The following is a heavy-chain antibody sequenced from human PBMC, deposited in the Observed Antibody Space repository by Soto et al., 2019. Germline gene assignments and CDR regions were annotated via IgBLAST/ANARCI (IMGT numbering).Heavy chain of an antibody. J-gene: IGHJ3*02. CDR1: GGSISSYY. Sequence: QVQLQESGPGLVKPSETLSLTCTVSGGSISSYYWCWIRQPPGKGLEWIGYIYYSGSTNYNPSLRSRVTRSVDTSKNQFSLKLSSVTAADTAVYYCARRYGSAVDIWGQGTMVTVSS. D-gene: IGHD3-10*01. CDR2: IYYSGST. V-gene: IGHV4-59*01. CDR3: ARRYGSAVDI.